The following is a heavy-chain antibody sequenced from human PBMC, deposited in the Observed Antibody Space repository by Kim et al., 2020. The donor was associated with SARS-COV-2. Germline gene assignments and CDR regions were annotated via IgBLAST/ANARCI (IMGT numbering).Heavy chain of an antibody. D-gene: IGHD5-12*01. CDR2: IKEDESEK. J-gene: IGHJ6*02. CDR1: GFTFRSYW. V-gene: IGHV3-7*01. CDR3: ARIRVATPYYGMDV. Sequence: GGSLGLSCLASGFTFRSYWMAWVRQAPGKGLEWVANIKEDESEKYYVASVEGRFTVSRDNARSSLYLQMNSLRADDTAVYYCARIRVATPYYGMDVWGQGTTVTVSS.